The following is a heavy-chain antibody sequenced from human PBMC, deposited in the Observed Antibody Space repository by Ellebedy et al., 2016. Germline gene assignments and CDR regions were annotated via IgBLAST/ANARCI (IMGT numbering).Heavy chain of an antibody. CDR3: TTDPRVGYP. J-gene: IGHJ5*02. Sequence: GESLKISXAASGFTFSSYAMHWVRQAPGKGLEWVAVISYDGSNKYYAGSVKGRFIISRDNAKETLFLQMNGLRADDTAVYYCTTDPRVGYPWGQGTLVTVSS. CDR2: ISYDGSNK. V-gene: IGHV3-30-3*01. CDR1: GFTFSSYA. D-gene: IGHD2-15*01.